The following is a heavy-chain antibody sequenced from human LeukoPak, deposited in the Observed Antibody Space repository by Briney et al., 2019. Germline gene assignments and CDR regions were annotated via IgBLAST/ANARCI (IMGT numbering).Heavy chain of an antibody. J-gene: IGHJ4*02. CDR2: IYYSGST. CDR3: AKGPVAGTYYFDY. V-gene: IGHV4-39*07. Sequence: PSETLSLTCTVSGGSISSSSYYWGWIRQPPGKGLEWIGSIYYSGSTYYNPSLKSRVTISVDTSKNQFSLKLSSVTAADTAVYYCAKGPVAGTYYFDYWGQGTLATVSS. D-gene: IGHD6-19*01. CDR1: GGSISSSSYY.